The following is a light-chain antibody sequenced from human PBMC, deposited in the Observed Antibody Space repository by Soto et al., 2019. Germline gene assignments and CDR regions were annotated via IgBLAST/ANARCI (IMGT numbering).Light chain of an antibody. J-gene: IGKJ2*03. CDR1: QSISSYY. V-gene: IGKV3-20*01. CDR3: QQYGSAYS. Sequence: EIVLTQSPGSLSLSPGERATLSCRASQSISSYYLAWYQQKPGQAPRLLIYGASSRATGIPDRFSGSGSGTDFTLTITRLEPEDFAVYYCQQYGSAYSFGQGTKLEIK. CDR2: GAS.